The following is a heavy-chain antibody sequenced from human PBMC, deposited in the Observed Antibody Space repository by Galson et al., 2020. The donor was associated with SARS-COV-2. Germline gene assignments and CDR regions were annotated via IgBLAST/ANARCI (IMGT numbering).Heavy chain of an antibody. J-gene: IGHJ4*02. D-gene: IGHD3-22*01. V-gene: IGHV1-18*01. CDR1: GYTFSSYG. CDR2: IGPYNGNT. CDR3: ARGATNQYYYDSSGYKNFFDY. Sequence: ASVKVSCKASGYTFSSYGISWVRQAPGQGLEWMGWIGPYNGNTNYAQKFQGRVTMTTDTSTSTAYLELRSLRSDDTAVYYCARGATNQYYYDSSGYKNFFDYCGQGTLVTVSS.